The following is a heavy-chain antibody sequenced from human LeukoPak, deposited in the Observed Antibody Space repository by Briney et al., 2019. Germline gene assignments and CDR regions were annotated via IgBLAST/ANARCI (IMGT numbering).Heavy chain of an antibody. Sequence: ASVKVSCKASAYRFNTYGISWVRQAPGQGLEWMGWISAYNGNTNYAQKLQGRVTMTTDTSTTTAYMELRSLRSDDTAVYYCARAIERDYYGMDVWGQGTTVTVSS. V-gene: IGHV1-18*01. CDR3: ARAIERDYYGMDV. CDR2: ISAYNGNT. CDR1: AYRFNTYG. J-gene: IGHJ6*02.